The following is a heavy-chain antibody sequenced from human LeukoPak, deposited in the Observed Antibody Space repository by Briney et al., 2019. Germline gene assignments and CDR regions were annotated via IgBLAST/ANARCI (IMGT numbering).Heavy chain of an antibody. V-gene: IGHV1-8*02. CDR1: GYTFTSYG. CDR3: ARAPYDILTGYYYYYYGMDV. J-gene: IGHJ6*02. CDR2: MNPNSGNT. D-gene: IGHD3-9*01. Sequence: RASVKVSCKASGYTFTSYGISWVRQATGQGLEWMGWMNPNSGNTGYAQKFQGRVTMTRNTSISTAYMELSSLRSEDTAVYYCARAPYDILTGYYYYYYGMDVWGQGTTVTVSS.